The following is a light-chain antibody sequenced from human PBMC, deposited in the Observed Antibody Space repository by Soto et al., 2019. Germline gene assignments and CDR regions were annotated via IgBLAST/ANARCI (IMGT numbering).Light chain of an antibody. CDR3: LQYKTYSRT. CDR2: DAS. V-gene: IGKV1-5*01. CDR1: QSISNW. Sequence: DIQMTQSPSTLSASVGDRVTITFRASQSISNWLAWYQQKQGKAPKLLIYDASSLESGVPSRFSGSGSGTDFSLTINSLQPDDFATYFCLQYKTYSRTFGQGTKVDI. J-gene: IGKJ1*01.